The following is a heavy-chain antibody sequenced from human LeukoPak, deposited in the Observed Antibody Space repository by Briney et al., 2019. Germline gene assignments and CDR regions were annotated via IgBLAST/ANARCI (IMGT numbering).Heavy chain of an antibody. J-gene: IGHJ6*04. D-gene: IGHD2-8*01. Sequence: ASVKVSCKASGYTFTSYAMNWVRQAPGQGLEWMGWINTNTGNPTYAQGFTGRFVFSLDTSVSTAYLQICSLKAEDIAVYYCAREGVLYYGDYYYYGMDVWGKGTTVTVSS. CDR1: GYTFTSYA. CDR2: INTNTGNP. V-gene: IGHV7-4-1*01. CDR3: AREGVLYYGDYYYYGMDV.